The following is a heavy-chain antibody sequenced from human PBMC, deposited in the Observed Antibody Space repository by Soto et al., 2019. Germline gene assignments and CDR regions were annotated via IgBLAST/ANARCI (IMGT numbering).Heavy chain of an antibody. J-gene: IGHJ5*02. CDR2: INHSGST. V-gene: IGHV4-34*01. Sequence: SETLSLTCAVYGGSLTGYYWTWIRQPPGKGLEWIGEINHSGSTSYDSSLKSRVTISLDTSKNQFSLKLTSVTAADRAVYYCARGISVWVRSYRTFFDPWGQGTLVTVSS. CDR1: GGSLTGYY. CDR3: ARGISVWVRSYRTFFDP. D-gene: IGHD4-4*01.